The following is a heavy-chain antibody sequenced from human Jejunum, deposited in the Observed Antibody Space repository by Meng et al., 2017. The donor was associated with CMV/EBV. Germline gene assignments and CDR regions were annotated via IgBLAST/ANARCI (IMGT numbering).Heavy chain of an antibody. J-gene: IGHJ4*02. D-gene: IGHD4/OR15-4a*01. CDR2: ISRSGTTI. CDR1: GLNFGAYE. Sequence: SWAASGLNFGAYEMNGVRQAPGRGVEWVSHISRSGTTIYYADSVKGRFTISRDNAKNSLYLQMNSLRAEDTALYYCATSTRYYFDHWGQGTLVTDSS. V-gene: IGHV3-48*03. CDR3: ATSTRYYFDH.